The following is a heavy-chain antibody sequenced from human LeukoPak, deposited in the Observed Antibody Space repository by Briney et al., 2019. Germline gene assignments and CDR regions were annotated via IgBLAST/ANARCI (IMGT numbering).Heavy chain of an antibody. CDR2: INHSGST. J-gene: IGHJ6*03. CDR1: GGSFSGYY. V-gene: IGHV4-34*01. D-gene: IGHD5-24*01. CDR3: ARIVREMATTRYYYYYMDV. Sequence: PSETLSLTCAVYGGSFSGYYWIWIRQPPGKGLVWIGEINHSGSTNYNPSLKTRVTISVDTSKNQFSLKLSSVTAADPAVYYCARIVREMATTRYYYYYMDVWGKGTTVTISS.